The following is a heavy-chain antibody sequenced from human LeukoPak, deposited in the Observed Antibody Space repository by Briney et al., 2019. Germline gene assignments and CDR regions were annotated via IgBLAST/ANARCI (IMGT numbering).Heavy chain of an antibody. CDR1: GFTFSSYG. Sequence: PGGSLRLSCAASGFTFSSYGMHWVRQAPGKGLEWVAVISYDGSNKYYADSVKGRFTISRDNSKNTLYLQMNSLRAEDTAVYYCAKDKRRETWWNALYYFDYWGQGTLVTVSS. CDR2: ISYDGSNK. CDR3: AKDKRRETWWNALYYFDY. J-gene: IGHJ4*02. D-gene: IGHD2-8*02. V-gene: IGHV3-30*18.